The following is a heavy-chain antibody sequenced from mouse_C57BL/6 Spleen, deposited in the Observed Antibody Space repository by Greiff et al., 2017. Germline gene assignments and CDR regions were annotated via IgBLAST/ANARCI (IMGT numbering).Heavy chain of an antibody. CDR1: GYTFTSYW. V-gene: IGHV1-55*01. D-gene: IGHD2-3*01. CDR3: ARSYDGYYWFAY. Sequence: VQLQQSGAELVKPGASVKMSCKASGYTFTSYWITWVKQRPGQGLEWIGDIYPGSGSTNYNEKFKSKATLTVDTSSSTAYMQLSSLTSEDSAVYYCARSYDGYYWFAYWGQGTLVTVSA. J-gene: IGHJ3*01. CDR2: IYPGSGST.